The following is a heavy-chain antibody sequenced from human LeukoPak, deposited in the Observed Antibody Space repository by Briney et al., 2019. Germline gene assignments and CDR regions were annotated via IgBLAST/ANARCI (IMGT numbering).Heavy chain of an antibody. J-gene: IGHJ6*03. Sequence: PGRSLRLSCAASGFTFDDYAMHWVRQAPGKGLEWVSGISWNSGSIGYADSVKGRFTISRDNAENSLYLQMNSLRAEDTALYYCAKDGAGIAARPIYYYYYMDVWGKGTTVTVSS. CDR2: ISWNSGSI. D-gene: IGHD6-6*01. CDR1: GFTFDDYA. V-gene: IGHV3-9*01. CDR3: AKDGAGIAARPIYYYYYMDV.